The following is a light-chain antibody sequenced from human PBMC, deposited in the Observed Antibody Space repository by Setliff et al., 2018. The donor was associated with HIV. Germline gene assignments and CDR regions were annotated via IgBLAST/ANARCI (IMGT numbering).Light chain of an antibody. J-gene: IGLJ1*01. CDR3: CSYAGSSTYV. V-gene: IGLV2-23*02. Sequence: QSALAQPASVSGSPGQSITLSCTGTSSDVGSYNLVSWYQQHPGKAHKLMIYEVSERPSGVSNRFSGSKSGNTASLTISGLQAEDEADYYCCSYAGSSTYVFGTGTKVTVL. CDR2: EVS. CDR1: SSDVGSYNL.